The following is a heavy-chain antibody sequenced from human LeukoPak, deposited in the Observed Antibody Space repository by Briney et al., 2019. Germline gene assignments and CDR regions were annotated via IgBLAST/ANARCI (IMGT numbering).Heavy chain of an antibody. CDR2: ISPTSGYI. V-gene: IGHV3-21*01. J-gene: IGHJ4*02. CDR1: GFTFSSYA. CDR3: AREGPTAALFDY. D-gene: IGHD4-17*01. Sequence: GGSLRLSCAASGFTFSSYAMIWVRQAPGKGLEWVSSISPTSGYIYYADSVKGRFTISRDNAENSLYLLMNSLRAEDTAVYYCAREGPTAALFDYWGQGTQVTVSS.